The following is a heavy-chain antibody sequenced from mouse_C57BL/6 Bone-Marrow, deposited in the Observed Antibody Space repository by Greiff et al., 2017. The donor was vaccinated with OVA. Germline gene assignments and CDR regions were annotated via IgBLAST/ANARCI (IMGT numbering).Heavy chain of an antibody. J-gene: IGHJ4*01. D-gene: IGHD1-1*01. V-gene: IGHV14-4*01. Sequence: VQLQQSGAELVRPGASVKLSCTASGFNIKDDYMHWVKQRPEQGLEWIGWIDPENGDTEYASKFQGKATITADTSSNTAYLQLSSLTSEDTAVYYCTTRVLHHYAMDYWGQGTSVTVSS. CDR1: GFNIKDDY. CDR2: IDPENGDT. CDR3: TTRVLHHYAMDY.